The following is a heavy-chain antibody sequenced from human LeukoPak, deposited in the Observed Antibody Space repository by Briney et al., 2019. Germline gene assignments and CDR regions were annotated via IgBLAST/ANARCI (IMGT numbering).Heavy chain of an antibody. D-gene: IGHD6-19*01. CDR1: GFPFSSFY. CDR2: ISNSTSYI. CDR3: ARDRGSGWHTFDS. J-gene: IGHJ4*02. V-gene: IGHV3-21*01. Sequence: GGSLRLSCAASGFPFSSFYMSWVRQAPGKGLEWVSSISNSTSYIFYADSVKGRFTISRDNAKHSLYLQMDSLRVEDRAVYYCARDRGSGWHTFDSWGQGTLVTVSS.